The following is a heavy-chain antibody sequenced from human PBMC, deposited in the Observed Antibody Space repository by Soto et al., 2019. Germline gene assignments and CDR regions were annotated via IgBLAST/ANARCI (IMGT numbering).Heavy chain of an antibody. V-gene: IGHV4-59*01. J-gene: IGHJ4*02. D-gene: IGHD5-18*01. Sequence: SETLSLTCTVSGGSISSDYWNWIRQSPGKGLEWIGNIFYIGTTNYNPSLKSRVTISIDRSKSQFSLTLSSVTAADTAVYYCATSEYNYVYFDYLVQGTLVT. CDR2: IFYIGTT. CDR1: GGSISSDY. CDR3: ATSEYNYVYFDY.